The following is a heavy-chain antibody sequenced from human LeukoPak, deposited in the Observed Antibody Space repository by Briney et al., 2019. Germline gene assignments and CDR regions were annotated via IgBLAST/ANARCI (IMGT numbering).Heavy chain of an antibody. Sequence: SETLSLTCAVYGGSFSGYYWSWIRQPPGRGLEWIGSIYYSGSTYYNPSLKSRVTISVDTSKNQFSLKLSSVTAADTAVYYCARHDRRYCSSTSCYRDAFDIWGQGTMVTVSS. J-gene: IGHJ3*02. D-gene: IGHD2-2*02. V-gene: IGHV4-34*01. CDR2: IYYSGST. CDR1: GGSFSGYY. CDR3: ARHDRRYCSSTSCYRDAFDI.